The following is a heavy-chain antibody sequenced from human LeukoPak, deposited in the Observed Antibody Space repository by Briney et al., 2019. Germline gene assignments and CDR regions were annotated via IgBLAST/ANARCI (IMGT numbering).Heavy chain of an antibody. CDR3: AKCLQEGGYPDY. D-gene: IGHD5-12*01. Sequence: QPGGSLRLSCAASGFTFSSYGMHWVRRAPGKGLEWVAFIRYDGSNKYYADSVKGRFTISRDNSKNTLYLQMNSLRAEDTAVYYCAKCLQEGGYPDYWGQGTLVTVSS. CDR1: GFTFSSYG. CDR2: IRYDGSNK. J-gene: IGHJ4*02. V-gene: IGHV3-30*02.